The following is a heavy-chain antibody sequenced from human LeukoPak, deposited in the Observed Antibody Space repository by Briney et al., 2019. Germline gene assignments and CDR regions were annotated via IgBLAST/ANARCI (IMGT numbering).Heavy chain of an antibody. D-gene: IGHD1-26*01. Sequence: GGCLRLSCAASGFTFTSYWMSWVRQAPGKGMEWVANIKQDGSEKYYVDSVKGRFTISRDNAKNSLYLQMNSVRVEDTAMYYCVNLWEAGYWGQGTLVTVSS. CDR1: GFTFTSYW. V-gene: IGHV3-7*01. CDR2: IKQDGSEK. CDR3: VNLWEAGY. J-gene: IGHJ4*02.